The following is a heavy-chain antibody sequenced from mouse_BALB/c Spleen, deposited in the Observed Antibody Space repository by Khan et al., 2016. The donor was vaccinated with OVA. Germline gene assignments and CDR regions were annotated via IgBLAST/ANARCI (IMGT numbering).Heavy chain of an antibody. Sequence: EVQLQESGPGLVKPSQSLSLTCTVTGYSITSDCAWNWIRQFPGNKLEWMGYISYSGSTSYNPSLKSRISITRDTSKNQFFLQLNSVTTEDTATYYCARDYYGYYFDYWGQGTTLTVSS. D-gene: IGHD1-2*01. CDR3: ARDYYGYYFDY. J-gene: IGHJ2*01. CDR2: ISYSGST. CDR1: GYSITSDCA. V-gene: IGHV3-2*02.